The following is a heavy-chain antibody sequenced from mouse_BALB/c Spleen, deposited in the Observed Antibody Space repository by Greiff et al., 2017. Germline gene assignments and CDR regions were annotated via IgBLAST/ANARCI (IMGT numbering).Heavy chain of an antibody. J-gene: IGHJ3*01. Sequence: EVQLQQSGPSLVKPSQTLSLTCSVTGDSITSGYWNWIRKFPGNKLEYMGYISYSGSTYYNPSLKSRISITRDTSKNQYYLQLNSVTTEDTATYSCARYRDYRYDGIFAYWGQGTLVTVSA. CDR3: ARYRDYRYDGIFAY. D-gene: IGHD2-14*01. CDR1: GDSITSGY. V-gene: IGHV3-8*02. CDR2: ISYSGST.